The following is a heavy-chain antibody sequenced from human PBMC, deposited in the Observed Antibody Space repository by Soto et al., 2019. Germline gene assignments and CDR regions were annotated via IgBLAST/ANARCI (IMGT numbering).Heavy chain of an antibody. D-gene: IGHD1-1*01. CDR3: ARDLTTDGVYKYYYYGMDV. CDR1: GFTFSSYS. V-gene: IGHV3-21*01. CDR2: ISSSSSYI. J-gene: IGHJ6*02. Sequence: GGSLRLSCAASGFTFSSYSMNWVRQAPGKGLEWVSSISSSSSYIYYADSVKGRFTISRDNAKNSLYLQMNSLRAEDTAVYYCARDLTTDGVYKYYYYGMDVWGQGTTVTVSS.